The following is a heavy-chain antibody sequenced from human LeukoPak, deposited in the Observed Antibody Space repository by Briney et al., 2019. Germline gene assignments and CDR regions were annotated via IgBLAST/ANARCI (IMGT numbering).Heavy chain of an antibody. V-gene: IGHV3-23*01. J-gene: IGHJ1*01. CDR1: GFTFSSYA. CDR3: ANKVGAYYYDSSGYSQYFQH. Sequence: SGGSLRLSCAASGFTFSSYAMSWVRQAPGKGLEWVSAISGSGGSTYYADSVKGRFTISRDNSKNTLYLQMNSLRAEDTAVYYCANKVGAYYYDSSGYSQYFQHWGQGTLVTVSS. CDR2: ISGSGGST. D-gene: IGHD3-22*01.